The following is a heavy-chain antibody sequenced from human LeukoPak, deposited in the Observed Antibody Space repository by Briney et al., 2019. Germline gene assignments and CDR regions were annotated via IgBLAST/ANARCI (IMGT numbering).Heavy chain of an antibody. CDR2: IYYSGST. J-gene: IGHJ4*02. CDR3: ARASRYYYEDY. D-gene: IGHD3-22*01. V-gene: IGHV4-59*01. CDR1: GGSISSYY. Sequence: SETLSLTCTVSGGSISSYYWSWIRQPPGKGLEWIGYIYYSGSTNYNPSLKSRVTISVDTSKNQFSLKLSSVTAADTAMYYCARASRYYYEDYWGQGTLVTVSS.